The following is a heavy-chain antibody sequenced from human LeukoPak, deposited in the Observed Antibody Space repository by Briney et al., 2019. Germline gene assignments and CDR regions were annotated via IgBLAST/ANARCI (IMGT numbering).Heavy chain of an antibody. J-gene: IGHJ4*02. D-gene: IGHD3-22*01. CDR1: GFTFSTYW. CDR2: IKEDGSEK. V-gene: IGHV3-7*01. Sequence: LGGSLRLSCAASGFTFSTYWMSWVRQAPGKGLEWVANIKEDGSEKYYGDSVKGRFTISRDNAKNSLYLQMNSLRAEDTAVYCARDSSGYQWGQGTLVTVSS. CDR3: ARDSSGYQ.